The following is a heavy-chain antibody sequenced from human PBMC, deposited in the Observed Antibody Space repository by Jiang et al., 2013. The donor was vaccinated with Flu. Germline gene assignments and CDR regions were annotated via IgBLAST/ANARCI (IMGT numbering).Heavy chain of an antibody. V-gene: IGHV4-59*01. Sequence: GSGLVKPSETLSLTCTVSGGSISSYYWSWIRQPPGKGLEWIGYIYYSGSTNYNPSLKSRVTISVDTSKNQFSLKLSSVTAADTAVYYCARGGFEGNYYDSSGYYDYWGQGTLVTVSS. J-gene: IGHJ4*02. CDR1: GGSISSYY. CDR3: ARGGFEGNYYDSSGYYDY. CDR2: IYYSGST. D-gene: IGHD3-22*01.